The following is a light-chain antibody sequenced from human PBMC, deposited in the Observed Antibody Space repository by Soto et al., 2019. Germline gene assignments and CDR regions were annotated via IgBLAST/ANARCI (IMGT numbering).Light chain of an antibody. V-gene: IGKV1-5*01. CDR1: QSIFVW. J-gene: IGKJ2*01. CDR2: EAS. Sequence: DIQMTQSPSTLSASVGDRVTITCLASQSIFVWLAWYQQRPGTAPRLLIYEASSLQSGVPSRFSGSGSGTEFTLTISSLQPDDSATFYCQQYNSYSYTFGQGTKLEIK. CDR3: QQYNSYSYT.